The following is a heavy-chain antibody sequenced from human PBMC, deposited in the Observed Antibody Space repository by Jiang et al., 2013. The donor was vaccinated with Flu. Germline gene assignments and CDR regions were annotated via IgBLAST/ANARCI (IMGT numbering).Heavy chain of an antibody. CDR3: ARDYYDFWSGYYTYYYYGMDV. Sequence: PGKGRGVVAVISYDGSNKYYADSVKGRFTISRDNSKNTLYLQMNSLRAEDTAVYYCARDYYDFWSGYYTYYYYGMDVWGQGTTVTVSS. D-gene: IGHD3-3*01. CDR2: ISYDGSNK. J-gene: IGHJ6*02. V-gene: IGHV3-30-3*01.